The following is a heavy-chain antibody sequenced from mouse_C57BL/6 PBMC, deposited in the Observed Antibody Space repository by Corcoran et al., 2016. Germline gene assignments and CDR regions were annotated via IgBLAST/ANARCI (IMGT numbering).Heavy chain of an antibody. Sequence: VQLQQSGAELVKPGPSVKISCKASAYAFSSDWMNWLKQRPGKGLEWIGQIYPGDGDTNYNGKFKGKATLNAAKSSSTAYMQLSSLTSEDSAVYFCARSRFGYLYARDYWGQGTSVTVSA. CDR1: AYAFSSDW. CDR2: IYPGDGDT. V-gene: IGHV1-80*01. CDR3: ARSRFGYLYARDY. J-gene: IGHJ4*01.